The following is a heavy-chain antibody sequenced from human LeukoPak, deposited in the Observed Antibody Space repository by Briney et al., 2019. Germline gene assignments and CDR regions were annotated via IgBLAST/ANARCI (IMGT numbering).Heavy chain of an antibody. CDR2: INPNSGGT. CDR1: GYTFTGYY. V-gene: IGHV1-2*02. J-gene: IGHJ5*02. Sequence: ASVTVSCKASGYTFTGYYMHWVRQAPGQGLEGMGWINPNSGGTNYAQKFQGRVTMTRDTSISTAYMELSRLRSDDTAVYYCARASNRIQLNWFDPWGQGTLVTVSS. D-gene: IGHD5-18*01. CDR3: ARASNRIQLNWFDP.